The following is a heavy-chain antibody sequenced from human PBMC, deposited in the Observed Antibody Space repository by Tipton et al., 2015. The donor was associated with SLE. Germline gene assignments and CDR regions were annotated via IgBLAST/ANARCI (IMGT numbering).Heavy chain of an antibody. CDR3: ARGGLGASRFDY. CDR2: VNPDTGGT. CDR1: GYTFSSNY. D-gene: IGHD2-2*01. Sequence: QSGAEVKKPGASVKVSCTASGYTFSSNYIHWVRQAPGQGLEWMGIVNPDTGGTSYAQRFQGRVTVTADTSSSTVYVELSSLRFDDTAVYYCARGGLGASRFDYWGQGTLVTVSS. J-gene: IGHJ4*02. V-gene: IGHV1-46*01.